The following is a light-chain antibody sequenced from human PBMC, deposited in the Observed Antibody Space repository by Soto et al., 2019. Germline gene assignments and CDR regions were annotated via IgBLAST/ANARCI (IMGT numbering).Light chain of an antibody. J-gene: IGLJ1*01. V-gene: IGLV2-14*01. CDR1: SSDVGGYNY. CDR2: EVS. Sequence: QSALTQPASVYGSPGQSITISCTGTSSDVGGYNYVSWYQQHPGKAPKLMIYEVSNRPSGVSNRFSGSKSGNTASLTISGLQAEDEADYYCSSYTSSSTWVFGTGTKLTVL. CDR3: SSYTSSSTWV.